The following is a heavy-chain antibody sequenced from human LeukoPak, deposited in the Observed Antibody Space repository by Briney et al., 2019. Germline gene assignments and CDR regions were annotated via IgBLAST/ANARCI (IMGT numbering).Heavy chain of an antibody. J-gene: IGHJ4*02. V-gene: IGHV3-30-3*01. CDR2: ISYDGSIK. D-gene: IGHD3-10*02. Sequence: GGSLRLSCAASGFTFSTSWMTWVRQAPGKGLDWVAVISYDGSIKYYADSVKGRFTISRDNSKSTLSLQMNSLRAEDTAIYYCARDLSNVPGQYWGQGTLVTVSS. CDR1: GFTFSTSW. CDR3: ARDLSNVPGQY.